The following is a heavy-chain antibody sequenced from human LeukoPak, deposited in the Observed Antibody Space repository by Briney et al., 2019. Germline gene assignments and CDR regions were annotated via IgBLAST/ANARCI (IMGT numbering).Heavy chain of an antibody. Sequence: SETLSLTCTVSGGSISSYYWSWIRQPPGKGLEWIGYIYYSGSTNYNPSLKSRVTISVDTSKNQFPLKLSSVTAADTAAYYCARSVVVTAYFDYWGQGTLVTVSS. CDR1: GGSISSYY. CDR2: IYYSGST. D-gene: IGHD2-21*02. CDR3: ARSVVVTAYFDY. J-gene: IGHJ4*02. V-gene: IGHV4-59*01.